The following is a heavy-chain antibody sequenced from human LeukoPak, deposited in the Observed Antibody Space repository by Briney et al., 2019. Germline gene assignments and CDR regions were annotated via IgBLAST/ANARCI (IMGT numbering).Heavy chain of an antibody. Sequence: SETLSLTCTVSGGSINSYYWSWIRQPPGKGLEWIGYISYSGSTNYNPSLKSRVNISVDTSKNQFSLKLSSVTAADTAMYYCTRGMSSSWPGRVDCWGQGTLDSVPS. CDR1: GGSINSYY. CDR3: TRGMSSSWPGRVDC. J-gene: IGHJ4*02. CDR2: ISYSGST. D-gene: IGHD6-13*01. V-gene: IGHV4-59*13.